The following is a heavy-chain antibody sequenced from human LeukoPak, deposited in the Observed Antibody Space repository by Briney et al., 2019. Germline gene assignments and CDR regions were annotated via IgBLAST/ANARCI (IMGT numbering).Heavy chain of an antibody. J-gene: IGHJ4*02. V-gene: IGHV3-30*02. CDR2: IRYDGSNK. CDR1: GFTFSSYG. CDR3: AKARELVPAASGKYYFDY. D-gene: IGHD2-2*01. Sequence: GGSLRLSCAASGFTFSSYGIHWVRQAPGKGREWVAFIRYDGSNKYYADSVKGRFTISRDNSKNTLYLQMNSLRAEDTAVYYCAKARELVPAASGKYYFDYWGQGTLVTVSS.